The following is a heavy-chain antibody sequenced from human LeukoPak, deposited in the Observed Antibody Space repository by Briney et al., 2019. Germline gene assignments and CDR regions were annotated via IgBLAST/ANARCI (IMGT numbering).Heavy chain of an antibody. Sequence: GGSLRLSCAASGFTFSSYGMHGVRQAPHRGLEWVAVISYDGSDKYYGDSVKGRFTISRDNSKNTLYLEMNSLRAEDTAVYYCATQYPPFDDWGQGTLVTVSS. D-gene: IGHD2/OR15-2a*01. V-gene: IGHV3-30*03. J-gene: IGHJ4*02. CDR3: ATQYPPFDD. CDR1: GFTFSSYG. CDR2: ISYDGSDK.